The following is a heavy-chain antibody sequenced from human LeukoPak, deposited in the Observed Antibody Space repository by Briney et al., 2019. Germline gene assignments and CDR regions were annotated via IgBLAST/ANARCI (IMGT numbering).Heavy chain of an antibody. CDR2: ISYSGST. CDR3: ARHVWGTSSLLYYFDY. Sequence: SETLSLTCTVSGDSISSTDYYWGWIRQPPGKGLEWIASISYSGSTHYNPSLKSRVTMSVDTYKKQFSLKLSSVTAADTAVYYCARHVWGTSSLLYYFDYWGQGTLVTVSS. D-gene: IGHD6-6*01. V-gene: IGHV4-39*01. CDR1: GDSISSTDYY. J-gene: IGHJ4*02.